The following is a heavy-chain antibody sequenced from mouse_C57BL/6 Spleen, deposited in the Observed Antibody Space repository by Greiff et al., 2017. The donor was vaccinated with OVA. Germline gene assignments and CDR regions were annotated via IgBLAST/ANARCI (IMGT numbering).Heavy chain of an antibody. Sequence: VKLMESGPELVKPGASVKISCKASGYAFSSSWMNWVKQRPGKGLEWIGRIYPGDGDTNYNGKFKGKATLTADKSSSTAYMQLSSLTSEVSAVYFCARSYNNYYFDHWGQGPTLTVS. CDR2: IYPGDGDT. CDR3: ARSYNNYYFDH. CDR1: GYAFSSSW. V-gene: IGHV1-82*01. J-gene: IGHJ2*01. D-gene: IGHD2-5*01.